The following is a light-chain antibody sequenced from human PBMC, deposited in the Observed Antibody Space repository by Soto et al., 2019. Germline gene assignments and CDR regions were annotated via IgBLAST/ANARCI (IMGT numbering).Light chain of an antibody. CDR3: GAWDGSLSTGV. CDR1: SSNIGNHF. CDR2: DDD. J-gene: IGLJ3*02. V-gene: IGLV1-51*01. Sequence: QSVLTQPPSVSAAPGQTVTISCSGSSSNIGNHFVSWYQQVPGTAPTLLIYDDDKRPSGIPDRFSGSKSGTSATLGITGLQSGDEADYYCGAWDGSLSTGVFGGGTKLTAL.